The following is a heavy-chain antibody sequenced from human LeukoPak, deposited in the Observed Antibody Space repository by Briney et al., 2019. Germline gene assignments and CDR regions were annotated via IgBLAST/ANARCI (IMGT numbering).Heavy chain of an antibody. CDR1: GFTFSSYW. J-gene: IGHJ3*02. D-gene: IGHD3-9*01. CDR2: INSDGSST. Sequence: PGGSLRLSCAASGFTFSSYWMHWVRQAPGKGLVWVSRINSDGSSTSYADSVKGRFTISRDNAKNTLYLQMNSLRAEDTAVYYCARGYILTGYYADAFDIWGQGTMVTVSS. CDR3: ARGYILTGYYADAFDI. V-gene: IGHV3-74*01.